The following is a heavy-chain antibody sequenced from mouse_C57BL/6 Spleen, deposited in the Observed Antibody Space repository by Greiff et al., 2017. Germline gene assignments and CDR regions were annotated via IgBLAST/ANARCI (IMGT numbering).Heavy chain of an antibody. CDR2: INPNNGGT. D-gene: IGHD1-1*01. Sequence: EVKLQQSGPELVKPGASVKISCKASGYTFTDYYMNWVKQSHGKSLEWIGDINPNNGGTSYNQKFKGKATLTVDKSSSTAYMELRSLTSEDSAVYYCAREGGITTVVATPYYAMDYWGQGTSVTVSS. CDR1: GYTFTDYY. CDR3: AREGGITTVVATPYYAMDY. J-gene: IGHJ4*01. V-gene: IGHV1-26*01.